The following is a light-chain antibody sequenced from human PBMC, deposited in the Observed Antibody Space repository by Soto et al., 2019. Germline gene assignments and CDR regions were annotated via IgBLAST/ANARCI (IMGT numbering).Light chain of an antibody. J-gene: IGKJ1*01. V-gene: IGKV1-5*03. CDR2: KAS. CDR3: QHYNTYPWT. Sequence: DIQMTQSPSTLRASVGDRVTIPRRASQSISSWVAWYQQKPGKGPKLLIYKASHLESGVPSRFRGSGSGTECTLTISRLQAGDFATYYCQHYNTYPWTFGHGTKVDIK. CDR1: QSISSW.